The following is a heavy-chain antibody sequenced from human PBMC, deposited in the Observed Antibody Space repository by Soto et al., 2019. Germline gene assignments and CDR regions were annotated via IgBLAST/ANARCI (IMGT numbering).Heavy chain of an antibody. CDR3: SRRAPEGFDP. CDR2: VCYSGGT. J-gene: IGHJ5*02. V-gene: IGHV4-39*01. CDR1: GGSISSSPYF. Sequence: PSETLSLTCTVSGGSISSSPYFWGWIRQPPGKGLEWIASVCYSGGTYYHPSLKRRVTISVDTSKKQLSLNLTSVTAADTAFYYCSRRAPEGFDPWGQGTQVTVSS.